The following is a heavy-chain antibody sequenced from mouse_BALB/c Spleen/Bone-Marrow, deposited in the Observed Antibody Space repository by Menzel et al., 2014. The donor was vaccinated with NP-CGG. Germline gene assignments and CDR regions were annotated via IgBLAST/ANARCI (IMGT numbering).Heavy chain of an antibody. V-gene: IGHV1-69*01. CDR2: IDTSDSYT. D-gene: IGHD2-2*01. CDR1: GYTFTGYW. CDR3: AREGYGYQYFDY. Sequence: VKLQESGAELVMPGASVKMSCKASGYTFTGYWMHWVKQGPGQGLEWIGAIDTSDSYTSYNQKFKGKATLTVDESSSTAYMQLSSLTSEDSAVYYCAREGYGYQYFDYWGQGTTLTVSS. J-gene: IGHJ2*01.